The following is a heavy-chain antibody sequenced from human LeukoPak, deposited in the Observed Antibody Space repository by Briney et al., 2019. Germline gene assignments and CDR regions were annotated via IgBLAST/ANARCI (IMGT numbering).Heavy chain of an antibody. CDR1: GFTFYSHS. J-gene: IGHJ4*02. Sequence: GGSLRLSCEASGFTFYSHSLNWVRQAPGKGLEWVSSISIGKGYKYYADSVKGRFTISWDSAKNSVYLQMTSLRAEDTAVYYCARDVGIQLWYFDYWGQGTLVSVSS. D-gene: IGHD5-18*01. CDR2: ISIGKGYK. CDR3: ARDVGIQLWYFDY. V-gene: IGHV3-21*01.